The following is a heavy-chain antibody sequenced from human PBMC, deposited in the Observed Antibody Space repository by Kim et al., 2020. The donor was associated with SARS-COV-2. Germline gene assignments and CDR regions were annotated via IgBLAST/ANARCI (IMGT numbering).Heavy chain of an antibody. J-gene: IGHJ4*02. CDR2: ISSNGVST. D-gene: IGHD6-13*01. Sequence: GGSLRLSCAASGFSFSSYAMHWVRQAPGKGLEHVSAISSNGVSTYYANSVKGRFTISRDNSKNTVYLQMGSLRAEDMAVYYCVRGWAGQLVRYFDYWGQGTLVTVSS. CDR3: VRGWAGQLVRYFDY. V-gene: IGHV3-64*01. CDR1: GFSFSSYA.